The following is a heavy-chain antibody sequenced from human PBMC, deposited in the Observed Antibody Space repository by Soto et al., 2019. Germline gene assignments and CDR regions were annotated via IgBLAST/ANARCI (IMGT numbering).Heavy chain of an antibody. CDR3: ERDKRRENYYASSGYWYYFDY. D-gene: IGHD3-22*01. V-gene: IGHV4-59*01. J-gene: IGHJ4*02. CDR1: GGSISSYY. Sequence: SETLSLTCTVSGGSISSYYWSWIRQPPGKGLEWIGYIYYSGSTNYNPSLKSRVTISVDTSKNQFSLKLSSVTAADTAVYYCERDKRRENYYASSGYWYYFDYCGQGTLVTVSP. CDR2: IYYSGST.